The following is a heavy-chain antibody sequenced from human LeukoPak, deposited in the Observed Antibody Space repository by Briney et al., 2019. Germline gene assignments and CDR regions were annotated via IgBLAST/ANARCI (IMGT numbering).Heavy chain of an antibody. Sequence: SQTLSLTCTVSGGSISSGGYYWSWIRQHPGKGLEWIGYIYYSGSTYYNPSLKSRVTISVDTSKNQFSLKLSSVTAADTAVYDCARDESGILDYWGQGTLVTVSS. CDR3: ARDESGILDY. V-gene: IGHV4-31*03. J-gene: IGHJ4*02. CDR1: GGSISSGGYY. D-gene: IGHD1-14*01. CDR2: IYYSGST.